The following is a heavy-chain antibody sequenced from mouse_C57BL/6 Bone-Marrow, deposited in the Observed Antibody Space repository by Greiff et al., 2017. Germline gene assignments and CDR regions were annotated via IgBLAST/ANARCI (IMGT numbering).Heavy chain of an antibody. CDR3: ARDDYSNYAYAMDY. Sequence: EVKLVESGPGLVKPSQSLSLTCSVTGYSITSGYYWNWIRQFPGNKLEWMGYISYDGSNNYNPSLKNRISITRDTSKNQFFLKLNSVTTEDTATYYCARDDYSNYAYAMDYWGQGTSVTVSS. D-gene: IGHD2-5*01. V-gene: IGHV3-6*01. CDR2: ISYDGSN. J-gene: IGHJ4*01. CDR1: GYSITSGYY.